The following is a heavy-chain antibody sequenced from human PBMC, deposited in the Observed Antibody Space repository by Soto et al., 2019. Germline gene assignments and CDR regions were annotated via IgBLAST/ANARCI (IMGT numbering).Heavy chain of an antibody. D-gene: IGHD6-13*01. CDR1: GFTFSSYA. V-gene: IGHV3-30-3*01. CDR3: RSDYTGYSSRQPPLFDH. Sequence: QVQLVESGGGVVQPGRSLRLSCAASGFTFSSYAMHWVRQAPGKGLEWVAVISYDGSNKYYADSVKGRFTISRDNYKNTLYLQMNSMRAEDAVVYCWRSDYTGYSSRQPPLFDHWGQGTLVTVSS. CDR2: ISYDGSNK. J-gene: IGHJ5*02.